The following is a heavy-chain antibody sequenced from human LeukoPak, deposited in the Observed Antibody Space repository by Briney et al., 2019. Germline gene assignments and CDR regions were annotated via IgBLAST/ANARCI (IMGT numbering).Heavy chain of an antibody. CDR3: ARLTFGKRDY. CDR1: GGSISGGTYY. J-gene: IGHJ4*02. D-gene: IGHD3-16*01. CDR2: SCYSGTT. V-gene: IGHV4-31*03. Sequence: SETLSLTCTVSGGSISGGTYYWTWIPQHPGKGLEWIGCSCYSGTTYDNPALKSRVTISVATSKHQFSLKLSSVTAADTAVYYCARLTFGKRDYWGQGTLVIVSS.